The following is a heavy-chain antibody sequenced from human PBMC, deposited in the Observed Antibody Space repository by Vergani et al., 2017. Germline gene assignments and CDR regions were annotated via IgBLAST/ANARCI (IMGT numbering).Heavy chain of an antibody. CDR3: ARASXRALVGYYYYMDV. CDR2: IFPSGNS. J-gene: IGHJ6*03. D-gene: IGHD3-16*02. CDR1: GDSITNGGFS. Sequence: QVQLQESGSGLVKPSQTLSLTCAVSGDSITNGGFSWNWIRQPPGKGPEWIGYIFPSGNSDYNPSLKNRVSISLDKSKNQFSLWVNSVTAADTAVYFCARASXRALVGYYYYMDVWGKGKTVVVSS. V-gene: IGHV4-30-2*01.